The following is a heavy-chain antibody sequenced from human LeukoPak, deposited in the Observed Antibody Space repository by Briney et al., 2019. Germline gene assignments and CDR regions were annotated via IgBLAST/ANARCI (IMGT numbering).Heavy chain of an antibody. V-gene: IGHV1-18*04. D-gene: IGHD3-3*01. Sequence: ASVKVSCKASGYTFTSYYMHWVRQAPGQGLEWMGWISAYNGNTNYAQKLQGRVTMTTDTSTSTAYMELRSLRSDDTAVYYCARDSRSVRIFGVVNYWGQGTLVTVSS. J-gene: IGHJ4*02. CDR1: GYTFTSYY. CDR3: ARDSRSVRIFGVVNY. CDR2: ISAYNGNT.